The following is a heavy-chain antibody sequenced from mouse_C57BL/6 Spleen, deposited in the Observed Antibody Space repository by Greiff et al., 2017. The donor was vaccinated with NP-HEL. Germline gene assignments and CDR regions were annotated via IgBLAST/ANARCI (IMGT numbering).Heavy chain of an antibody. CDR2: IDPSDSYT. CDR3: ARWGGRYYCDY. V-gene: IGHV1-69*01. J-gene: IGHJ2*01. D-gene: IGHD1-1*01. Sequence: QVQLQQPGAELVMPGASVKLSCKASGYTFTSYWMHWVKQRPGQGLEWIGEIDPSDSYTNYNQKFKGKSTLTVDKSSSTAYMQLSSLTSEDSAVYYSARWGGRYYCDYWGQGTTLTVSS. CDR1: GYTFTSYW.